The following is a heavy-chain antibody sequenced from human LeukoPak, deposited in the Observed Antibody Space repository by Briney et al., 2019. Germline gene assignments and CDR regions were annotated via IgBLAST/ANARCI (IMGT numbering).Heavy chain of an antibody. Sequence: PGGSLRLSCAASGFTFSSYAMHWVRLAPGKGLEWVAVISYDGSNKYYADSVKGRFTISRDNSKNTLYLRMNSLRAEDTAVYYCARDPKASFYYFDYWGQGTLVTVSS. CDR3: ARDPKASFYYFDY. J-gene: IGHJ4*02. CDR2: ISYDGSNK. V-gene: IGHV3-30-3*01. CDR1: GFTFSSYA.